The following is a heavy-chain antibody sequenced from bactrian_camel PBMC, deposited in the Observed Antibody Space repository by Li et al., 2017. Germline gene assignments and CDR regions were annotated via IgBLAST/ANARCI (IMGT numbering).Heavy chain of an antibody. D-gene: IGHD6*01. CDR1: GFTFSSYA. Sequence: LVESGGGLVQPGGSLRLSCAASGFTFSSYAMSWVRQAPGKGLEWVSGINSDGSNTYYADSVKGRFTISRANTMNTAYLQMDSLKSEDTAQYYCVMRYGGTWFLYWGQGTQVTVS. V-gene: IGHV3S40*01. J-gene: IGHJ4*01. CDR3: VMRYGGTWFLY. CDR2: INSDGSNT.